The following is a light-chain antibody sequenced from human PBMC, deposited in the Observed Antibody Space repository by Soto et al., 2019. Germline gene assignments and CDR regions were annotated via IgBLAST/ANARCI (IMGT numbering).Light chain of an antibody. CDR3: QQYNTDYPWT. V-gene: IGKV1-5*01. CDR2: DAS. Sequence: DIQMTQSPSTLSASVGDTVTVTCRASQSVSGWLAWYQQKPGEPPKLLIYDASALPRGVPSRFSGSGSGTEFTLTVSNLHLEDFANYYCQQYNTDYPWTFGQGTKVDIK. CDR1: QSVSGW. J-gene: IGKJ1*01.